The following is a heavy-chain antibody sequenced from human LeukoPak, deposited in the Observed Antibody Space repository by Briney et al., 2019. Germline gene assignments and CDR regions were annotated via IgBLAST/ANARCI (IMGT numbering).Heavy chain of an antibody. D-gene: IGHD2-2*01. V-gene: IGHV5-51*01. CDR1: GYSFTSYW. J-gene: IGHJ5*02. CDR2: IYPGDSDT. CDR3: ARQGCSSTSCYNRFDP. Sequence: GESLKISCKGSGYSFTSYWIVWVRQMPGKGLEWMWIIYPGDSDTRYSPSFPGQVTISADKSISTAYLQWSCLKAADTAMYYCARQGCSSTSCYNRFDPWGQGTLVTVSS.